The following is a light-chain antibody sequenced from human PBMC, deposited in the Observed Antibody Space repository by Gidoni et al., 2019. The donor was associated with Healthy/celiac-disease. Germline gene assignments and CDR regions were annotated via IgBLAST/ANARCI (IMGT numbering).Light chain of an antibody. V-gene: IGLV1-40*01. CDR2: GTS. Sequence: QSVLTQPPSVSGAPGQRVTISCTVSSSNIGAGYDVHWYQQLPGTAPKLLIYGTSNRPSGVPDRFSGSKSGTSASLAITGLQAEDEADYYCQSYDSSLSVWVFGGGTKLTVL. J-gene: IGLJ3*02. CDR1: SSNIGAGYD. CDR3: QSYDSSLSVWV.